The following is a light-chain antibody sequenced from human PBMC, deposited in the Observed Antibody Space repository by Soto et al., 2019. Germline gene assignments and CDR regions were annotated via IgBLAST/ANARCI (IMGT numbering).Light chain of an antibody. Sequence: QSVLTQSSSASASLGSSVKLTCTLSSGYSSYIIAWHQQQPGKAPRYLMKLEGSGSYNKGSGVPDRFSGSSSGADRYLTISNLQFEDEADYYCETWDSNTAVFGGGTQLTVL. J-gene: IGLJ7*01. CDR1: SGYSSYI. V-gene: IGLV4-60*02. CDR3: ETWDSNTAV. CDR2: LEGSGSY.